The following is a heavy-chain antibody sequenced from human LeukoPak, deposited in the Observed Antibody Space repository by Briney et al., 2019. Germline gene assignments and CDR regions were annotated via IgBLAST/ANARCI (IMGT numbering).Heavy chain of an antibody. CDR3: ARVSSITASIVVVTRQYFDY. Sequence: PSETLSLTCTVSGGSISSGSYYWSWIRQPAGKGLEWIGRIYTSGSTNYNPSLKSRVTISVDTSKNQFSLKLSSVTAADTAVYYCARVSSITASIVVVTRQYFDYWGQGTLVTVSS. J-gene: IGHJ4*02. CDR1: GGSISSGSYY. CDR2: IYTSGST. V-gene: IGHV4-61*02. D-gene: IGHD3-22*01.